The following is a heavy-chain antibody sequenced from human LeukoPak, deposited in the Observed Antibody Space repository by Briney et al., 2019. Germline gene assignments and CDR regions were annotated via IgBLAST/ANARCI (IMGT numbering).Heavy chain of an antibody. J-gene: IGHJ3*02. CDR2: INPNSGGT. CDR3: ATGAVDFDAFDI. Sequence: ATVKVSCKASGYTFTSYYMHWVRQAPGQGLEWMGWINPNSGGTNYAQKFQGRVTMTRDTSISTAYMELSRLRSDDTAVYYCATGAVDFDAFDIWGQGTMVTVSS. D-gene: IGHD5-12*01. CDR1: GYTFTSYY. V-gene: IGHV1-2*02.